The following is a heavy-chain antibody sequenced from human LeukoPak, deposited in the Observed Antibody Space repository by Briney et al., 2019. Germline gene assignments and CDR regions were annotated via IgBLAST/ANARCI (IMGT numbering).Heavy chain of an antibody. V-gene: IGHV3-7*01. J-gene: IGHJ4*02. CDR1: GFTFSSYW. CDR3: ARDPTMVRGTNDY. Sequence: PGGSLRLSCAASGFTFSSYWMSWVRQAPGKGLEWVANIKQDGSEKNYVDSVKGRFSISRDNAKNSLYLQMNSLRAEDTAVYYCARDPTMVRGTNDYWGQGTLVTVSS. CDR2: IKQDGSEK. D-gene: IGHD3-10*01.